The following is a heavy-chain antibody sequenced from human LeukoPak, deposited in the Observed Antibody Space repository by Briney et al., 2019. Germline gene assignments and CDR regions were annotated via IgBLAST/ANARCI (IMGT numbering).Heavy chain of an antibody. CDR3: ARGGDLNFGEFHV. CDR2: IKQDGSEK. D-gene: IGHD3-10*01. V-gene: IGHV3-7*01. CDR1: GFTFSSYW. J-gene: IGHJ4*02. Sequence: PGGSLRLSYAASGFTFSSYWMSWVRQAPGKGLEWVANIKQDGSEKYYVDSVKGRFTISRDNAKNSLYLQMNSLRAEDTAVYYCARGGDLNFGEFHVGGQGTLVTVSS.